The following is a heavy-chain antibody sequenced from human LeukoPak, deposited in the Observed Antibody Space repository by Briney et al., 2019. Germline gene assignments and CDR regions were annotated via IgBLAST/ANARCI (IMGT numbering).Heavy chain of an antibody. CDR3: ARQIDTAMAHSKDY. V-gene: IGHV5-51*01. Sequence: GESLKISCKGSGYNFTSYWIGWVRQMPGKGLEWMGIIYPGDSDTRYSPSFRGQVTISADKSISTAYLQWSSLKASDTAMYYCARQIDTAMAHSKDYWGQGTLVTVSS. CDR2: IYPGDSDT. CDR1: GYNFTSYW. J-gene: IGHJ4*02. D-gene: IGHD5-18*01.